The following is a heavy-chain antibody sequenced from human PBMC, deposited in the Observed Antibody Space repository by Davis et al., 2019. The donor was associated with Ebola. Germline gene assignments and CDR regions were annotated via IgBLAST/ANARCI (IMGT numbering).Heavy chain of an antibody. D-gene: IGHD3-9*01. CDR1: GFTFSSYA. J-gene: IGHJ2*01. V-gene: IGHV3-30-3*01. Sequence: GESLKISCAASGFTFSSYAMHWVRQAPGKGLEWVAVISYDGSNKYYADSVKGRFTISRDNSKNTLYLQMNSLRAEDTAVYYCARDGFVLLDYDILTGYSYWYFDLWGRGTLVTVSS. CDR3: ARDGFVLLDYDILTGYSYWYFDL. CDR2: ISYDGSNK.